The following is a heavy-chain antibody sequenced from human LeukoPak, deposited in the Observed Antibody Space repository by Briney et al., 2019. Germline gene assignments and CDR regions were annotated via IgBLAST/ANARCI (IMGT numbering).Heavy chain of an antibody. CDR3: ARVRAGSSSPSVSDSFDI. CDR2: INHSGSA. Sequence: PSETLSLTCAVYGGSFSGYYWSWIRQPPGKGLEWIGEINHSGSANYYPSLKSRVTISVDTSKNQFSLKLNSVTAADTAVYYCARVRAGSSSPSVSDSFDIWGQGTMVTVSS. CDR1: GGSFSGYY. V-gene: IGHV4-34*01. J-gene: IGHJ3*02. D-gene: IGHD6-6*01.